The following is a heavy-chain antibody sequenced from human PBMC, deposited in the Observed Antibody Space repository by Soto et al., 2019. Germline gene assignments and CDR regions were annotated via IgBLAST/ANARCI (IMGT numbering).Heavy chain of an antibody. V-gene: IGHV4-31*03. CDR1: GGSISSGGYY. D-gene: IGHD4-17*01. J-gene: IGHJ6*02. CDR3: ARDPVTVTSYYYGMDV. Sequence: QVQLQESGPGLVKPSQTLSLTCTVSGGSISSGGYYWSWIRQHPGKGLEWMGYIYYSGSTYYNPALKSRVTISVDTSKNQFSLKLSSVTAGDTAVYYCARDPVTVTSYYYGMDVWGQGTTVTVSS. CDR2: IYYSGST.